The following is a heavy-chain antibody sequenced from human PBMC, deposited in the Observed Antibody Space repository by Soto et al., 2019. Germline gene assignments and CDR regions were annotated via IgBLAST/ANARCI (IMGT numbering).Heavy chain of an antibody. Sequence: SQTLSLTCAISGDSVSSNSAAWNWIRQSPSRGLEWLGRTYYRSKWYNDYAVSVKSRITINPDTSKNQFSLQLNSVTPEDTAVYYCARERKYQLLSTYYYYGMDFWGQGTTVTVSS. CDR3: ARERKYQLLSTYYYYGMDF. J-gene: IGHJ6*02. D-gene: IGHD2-2*01. CDR1: GDSVSSNSAA. V-gene: IGHV6-1*01. CDR2: TYYRSKWYN.